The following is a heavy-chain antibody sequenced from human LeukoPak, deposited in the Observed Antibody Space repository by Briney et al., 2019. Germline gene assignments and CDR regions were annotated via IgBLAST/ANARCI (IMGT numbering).Heavy chain of an antibody. Sequence: PSGTLSLTCTVSGDSISNGYYWGWIRQAPGKGLEWIGSIYHTGSTYYNPSLKSRVTISVDTSKNQFSLKLSSVTAADTAVYYCARGQRLRWERIYFQHWGQGTLVTVSS. V-gene: IGHV4-38-2*02. CDR1: GDSISNGYY. CDR3: ARGQRLRWERIYFQH. J-gene: IGHJ1*01. CDR2: IYHTGST. D-gene: IGHD4-23*01.